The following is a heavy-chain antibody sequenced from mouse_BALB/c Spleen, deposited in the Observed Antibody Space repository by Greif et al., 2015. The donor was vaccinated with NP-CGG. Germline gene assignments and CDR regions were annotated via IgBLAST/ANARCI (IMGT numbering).Heavy chain of an antibody. CDR3: AIRAVVEDYYAMDY. CDR1: GYSFTGYN. CDR2: IDPYYGGT. V-gene: IGHV1-39*01. Sequence: VQLQQSGPELEKPGASVKISCKASGYSFTGYNMNWVKQSNGKSLEWIGNIDPYYGGTSYNQKFKGKATLTVDKSSSTAYMQLKSLTSEDSAVYDCAIRAVVEDYYAMDYWGQGTSGTVSS. D-gene: IGHD1-1*01. J-gene: IGHJ4*01.